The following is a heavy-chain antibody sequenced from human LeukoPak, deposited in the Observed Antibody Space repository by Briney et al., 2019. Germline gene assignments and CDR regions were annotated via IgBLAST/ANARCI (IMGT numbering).Heavy chain of an antibody. Sequence: SETLSLTCAVYGGSFSGHYWSWIRQPPGKGLEWIGEINHSGSTNYNPSLKSRVTISVDTSKNQFSLKLSSVTAADTAVYFCARLFYYGSGTYSPPTWFDPWGQGTLVTVSS. CDR1: GGSFSGHY. V-gene: IGHV4-34*01. CDR2: INHSGST. D-gene: IGHD3-10*01. CDR3: ARLFYYGSGTYSPPTWFDP. J-gene: IGHJ5*02.